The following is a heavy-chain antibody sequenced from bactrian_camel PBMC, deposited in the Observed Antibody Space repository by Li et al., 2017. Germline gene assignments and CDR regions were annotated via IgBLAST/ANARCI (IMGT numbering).Heavy chain of an antibody. CDR2: IYTGGGGT. CDR1: GHTVSNYC. CDR3: ATLWSEPPVSFGY. Sequence: SGGGSVQAGGSLRLSREVSGHTVSNYCMAWFRQAPGKGLEWVSSIYTGGGGTYYADSVKGRFAISEDNAENTVYLQVNSLKSEDTALYFCATLWSEPPVSFGYWGQGTQVTVS. J-gene: IGHJ6*01. D-gene: IGHD2*01. V-gene: IGHV3-2*01.